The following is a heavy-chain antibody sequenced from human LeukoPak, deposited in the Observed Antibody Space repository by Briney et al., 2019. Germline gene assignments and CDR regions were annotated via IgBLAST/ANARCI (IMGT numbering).Heavy chain of an antibody. J-gene: IGHJ4*02. CDR2: IYRSGTT. V-gene: IGHV4-4*02. D-gene: IGHD6-13*01. CDR1: GGSISSDKW. CDR3: SRGVGAAAGLPPFDY. Sequence: PSETLSLTCAVSGGSISSDKWWHWVRQPPGLGLEWIGEIYRSGTTNSNLSLKSRVTISVDTSKKQFSLKLSSVTAADTAVYYCSRGVGAAAGLPPFDYWGQGTLVTVSS.